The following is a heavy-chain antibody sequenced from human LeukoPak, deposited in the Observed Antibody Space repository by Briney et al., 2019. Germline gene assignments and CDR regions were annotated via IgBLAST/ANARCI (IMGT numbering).Heavy chain of an antibody. J-gene: IGHJ5*02. CDR1: GFTFSSYW. D-gene: IGHD3-9*01. V-gene: IGHV3-74*01. CDR2: INSGGSST. CDR3: ARGYDILTGDNWFDP. Sequence: PGGSLRLSCAASGFTFSSYWMHWVRQAPGRGLVWVSRINSGGSSTSYADSVKGRFTISRDNAKNTLYLQMNSLRAEDTAVYYCARGYDILTGDNWFDPWGQGTLVTVSS.